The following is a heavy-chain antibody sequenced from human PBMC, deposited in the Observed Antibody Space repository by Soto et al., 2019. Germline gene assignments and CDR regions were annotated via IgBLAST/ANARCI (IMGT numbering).Heavy chain of an antibody. Sequence: PSETLSLTCTVSGGSISSGGYYWSWIRQHPGKGLEWIGYIYYSGSTYYNPSLKSRVTISGDTSKNQFSLKLSSVTAADTAVYYCARMIYVDYGMDVWGQGTTVTVSS. V-gene: IGHV4-31*03. D-gene: IGHD2-8*01. CDR3: ARMIYVDYGMDV. CDR2: IYYSGST. J-gene: IGHJ6*02. CDR1: GGSISSGGYY.